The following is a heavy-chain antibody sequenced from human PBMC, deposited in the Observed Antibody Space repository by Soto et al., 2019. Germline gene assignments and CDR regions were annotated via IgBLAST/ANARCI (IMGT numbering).Heavy chain of an antibody. V-gene: IGHV4-39*01. Sequence: QLQLQESGPGLVKPSETLSLTCTVSGGSISSSSYYWGWIRQPPGKGLEWIGTIYYSGNIYYNLSLKSRVTISVDTPKTQFSLKLTSVTAADTAVYYCARRVTSGNYAEFDYWGQGTLVTVSS. CDR1: GGSISSSSYY. CDR2: IYYSGNI. CDR3: ARRVTSGNYAEFDY. J-gene: IGHJ4*02. D-gene: IGHD1-26*01.